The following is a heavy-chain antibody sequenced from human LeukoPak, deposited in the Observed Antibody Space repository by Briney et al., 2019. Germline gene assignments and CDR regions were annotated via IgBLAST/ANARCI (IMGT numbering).Heavy chain of an antibody. J-gene: IGHJ4*02. CDR2: INTDGSTT. Sequence: PGGSLRLSCAASGFTFSGYWMHWVRQAPGKGLVWVSRINTDGSTTNYADSVKGRFTISRDNAKNTLYLQMNSLRAEDTAVYYCAKDEGMMGELQFDYWGQGTLVTVSS. CDR1: GFTFSGYW. V-gene: IGHV3-74*01. CDR3: AKDEGMMGELQFDY. D-gene: IGHD3-16*01.